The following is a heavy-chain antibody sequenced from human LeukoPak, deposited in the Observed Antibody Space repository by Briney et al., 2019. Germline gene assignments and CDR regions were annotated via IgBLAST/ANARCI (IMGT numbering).Heavy chain of an antibody. V-gene: IGHV6-1*01. J-gene: IGHJ4*02. CDR1: GDSVSSNGSA. CDR3: ARISWQDIPY. CDR2: TYYRSNWNN. D-gene: IGHD2-15*01. Sequence: PSQTLSLTCAISGDSVSSNGSAWNWVRQSPSKGLEWLGRTYYRSNWNNDYAVSVKGRITINADTSKNQFSLQLNSVTPGDTDVYYCARISWQDIPYWGQGTLVTVSS.